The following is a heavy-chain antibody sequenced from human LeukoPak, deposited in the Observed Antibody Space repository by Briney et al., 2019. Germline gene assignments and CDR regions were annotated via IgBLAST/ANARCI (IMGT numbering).Heavy chain of an antibody. Sequence: PSETLSLTCTVSGGSISSGSYYWSWIRQPAGKGLEWIGRIYTSGSTNYNPSLKSRVTISVDTSKNQFSLKLSSVTAADTAVYYCARDGNVVTSCYYYYMDVWGKGTTVTVSS. D-gene: IGHD3-22*01. CDR1: GGSISSGSYY. CDR2: IYTSGST. CDR3: ARDGNVVTSCYYYYMDV. V-gene: IGHV4-61*02. J-gene: IGHJ6*03.